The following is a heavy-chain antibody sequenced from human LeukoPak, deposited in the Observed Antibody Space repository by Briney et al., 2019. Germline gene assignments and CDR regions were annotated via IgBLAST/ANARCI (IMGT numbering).Heavy chain of an antibody. CDR3: AKDLGAREAAGKVYYHYGMDV. J-gene: IGHJ6*02. D-gene: IGHD6-13*01. CDR2: ISWNSDSI. CDR1: GFTFDDYA. Sequence: GGSLRLSCAASGFTFDDYAMHWVRQAPGKGLEWVSGISWNSDSIDYADSVKGRFTISRDNAKKSLYLQMNSLRAEDTALYYCAKDLGAREAAGKVYYHYGMDVWGQGTPVTVSS. V-gene: IGHV3-9*01.